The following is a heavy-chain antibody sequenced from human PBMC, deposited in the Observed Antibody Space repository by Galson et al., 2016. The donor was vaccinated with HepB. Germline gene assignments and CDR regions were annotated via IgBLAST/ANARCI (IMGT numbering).Heavy chain of an antibody. CDR3: AKPTNSDAFHI. V-gene: IGHV3-72*01. D-gene: IGHD5-12*01. CDR1: GLTFSAHY. Sequence: SCAASGLTFSAHYMDWVRQAPGKGLEWVGRIRDKANNYTTEYAASVEGRFSVSTDESKNSLYLQMNSLETEDTAVYYCAKPTNSDAFHIWGQGTMVTVSS. CDR2: IRDKANNYTT. J-gene: IGHJ3*02.